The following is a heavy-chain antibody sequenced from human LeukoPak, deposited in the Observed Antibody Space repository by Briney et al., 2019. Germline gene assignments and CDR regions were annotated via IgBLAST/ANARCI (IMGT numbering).Heavy chain of an antibody. CDR1: GFTFSSYA. CDR2: ISGSGGST. Sequence: GGSLRLSCAASGFTFSSYAMSWVRQAPGKGLEWVSAISGSGGSTYYADSVKGRFTISRDNSKNTLYLQMNSLRAEDTAVYYCAKEEDYDFWSGYYMSGSGGYWGQGTLVTVSS. J-gene: IGHJ4*02. D-gene: IGHD3-3*01. V-gene: IGHV3-23*01. CDR3: AKEEDYDFWSGYYMSGSGGY.